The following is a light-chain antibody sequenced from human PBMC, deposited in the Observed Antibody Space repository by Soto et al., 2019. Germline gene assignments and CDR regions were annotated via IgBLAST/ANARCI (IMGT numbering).Light chain of an antibody. CDR1: QDINNY. CDR2: EAS. Sequence: DIQMTQSPSSLSASVGDRVTITCQASQDINNYLNWYQQKPGKAPKLLIYEASGLETGVPSRFSGGGSGAHFTFTISSLQPEDFATYYCQHYVNLPLTFGGGTKVDIK. V-gene: IGKV1-33*01. CDR3: QHYVNLPLT. J-gene: IGKJ4*01.